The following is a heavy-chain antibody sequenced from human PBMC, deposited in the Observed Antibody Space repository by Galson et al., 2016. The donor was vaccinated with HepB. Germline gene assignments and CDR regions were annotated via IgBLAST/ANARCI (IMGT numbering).Heavy chain of an antibody. CDR3: ARAECSDSCTYFDS. CDR1: RFTFSSYS. D-gene: IGHD2-15*01. J-gene: IGHJ4*02. CDR2: ISGSGLII. Sequence: LRLSCAASRFTFSSYSMNWVRQAPGKGLEWVSYISGSGLIIYYADSVKGRFTISRDNTNNSLFLQMNSLRADDTAVYYCARAECSDSCTYFDSWGLGALVTVSS. V-gene: IGHV3-48*04.